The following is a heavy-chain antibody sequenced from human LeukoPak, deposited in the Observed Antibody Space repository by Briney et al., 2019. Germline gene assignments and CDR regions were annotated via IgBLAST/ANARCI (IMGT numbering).Heavy chain of an antibody. D-gene: IGHD3-10*01. Sequence: PSETLFLTCAVYGGSFSGYYWSWIRQPPGKGLEWIGEINHSGSTNYNPSLKSRVTISVDTSKNQFSLKLSSVTAADTAVYYCAGHYYYGSGSYYNFDYWGQGTLVTVSS. CDR1: GGSFSGYY. CDR2: INHSGST. V-gene: IGHV4-34*01. J-gene: IGHJ4*02. CDR3: AGHYYYGSGSYYNFDY.